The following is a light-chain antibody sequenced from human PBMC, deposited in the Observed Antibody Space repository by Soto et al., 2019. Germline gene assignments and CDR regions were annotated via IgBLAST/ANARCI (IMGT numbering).Light chain of an antibody. CDR2: DNV. Sequence: QSVLTQPASVSGSPGQSITISCTGTSSDVGAYNFVSWHQQHPGKAPKLLIYDNVYRFSGIPDRFSGSKSGTSATLGITGLQTGDEGDYYCGSWDNSLSSYVFGTGTKVTVL. CDR3: GSWDNSLSSYV. V-gene: IGLV1-51*01. J-gene: IGLJ1*01. CDR1: SSDVGAYNF.